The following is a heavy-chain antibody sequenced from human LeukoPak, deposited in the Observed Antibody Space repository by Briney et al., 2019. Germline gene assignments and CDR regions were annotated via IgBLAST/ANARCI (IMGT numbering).Heavy chain of an antibody. CDR1: GGSLSGYY. Sequence: SETLSLTCAVYGGSLSGYYWSWIRQPPGKGLEWIGEINHSGSTNYNPSLKSRVTISVDTSKNQFSLKLSSVTAADTAVYYCARRSYNSPLRYWGQGTLVTVSS. D-gene: IGHD3-10*01. CDR2: INHSGST. J-gene: IGHJ4*02. V-gene: IGHV4-34*01. CDR3: ARRSYNSPLRY.